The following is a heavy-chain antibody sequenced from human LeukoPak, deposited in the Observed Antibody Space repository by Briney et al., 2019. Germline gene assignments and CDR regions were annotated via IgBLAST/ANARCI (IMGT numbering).Heavy chain of an antibody. CDR2: IIPILGIT. J-gene: IGHJ5*02. CDR3: ASPEYSSSWYWFDP. D-gene: IGHD6-13*01. CDR1: GRTFSSYT. V-gene: IGHV1-69*02. Sequence: SVKVSCKASGRTFSSYTISWVRQAPGQGLEWVGRIIPILGITNYAQKFQGRVTITADKSTSTAYMELSSLRSEDTAVYYCASPEYSSSWYWFDPWGQGTLVTVSS.